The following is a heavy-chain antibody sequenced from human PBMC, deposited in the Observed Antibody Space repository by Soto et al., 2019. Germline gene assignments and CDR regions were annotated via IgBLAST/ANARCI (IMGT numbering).Heavy chain of an antibody. J-gene: IGHJ3*02. CDR1: GGSISGSTYY. Sequence: PSETLSLTCTVSGGSISGSTYYWGWIRQPPGKGLEWIGNIYYSGSTYYNPSLKSRVTISVDTSKNQFSLKLSSVTAADTAAYYCARGGSSDWQVALDIWGQGTMVTVSS. CDR3: ARGGSSDWQVALDI. CDR2: IYYSGST. V-gene: IGHV4-39*01. D-gene: IGHD6-19*01.